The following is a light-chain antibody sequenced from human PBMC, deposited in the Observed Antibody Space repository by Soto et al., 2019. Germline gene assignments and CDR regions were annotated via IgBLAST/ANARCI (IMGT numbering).Light chain of an antibody. V-gene: IGLV2-14*01. Sequence: QPVLTQPASVSGSPGQSITISCTGTSSDVGGYNYVSWYQQHPGKAPKLIIYEVSNRPSGVSNRSSGSKSGNTASLTVSGLQAEDEADYYCSSYSSVTTLWVFGGGTKLTVL. J-gene: IGLJ3*02. CDR1: SSDVGGYNY. CDR2: EVS. CDR3: SSYSSVTTLWV.